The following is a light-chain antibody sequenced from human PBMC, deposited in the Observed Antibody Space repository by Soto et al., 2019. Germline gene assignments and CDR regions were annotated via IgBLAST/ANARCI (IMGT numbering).Light chain of an antibody. J-gene: IGLJ1*01. Sequence: QSVLTQPASVSGSPGQSITISCTGTSSDVGGYNYVSWYQQHPGKAPKLMIYDVSNRPSGVPDRFSGSKSGTSASLAITGLQADDEADYYCQSYDDSLSVHYVFGTGTKVTVL. CDR3: QSYDDSLSVHYV. CDR1: SSDVGGYNY. CDR2: DVS. V-gene: IGLV2-14*01.